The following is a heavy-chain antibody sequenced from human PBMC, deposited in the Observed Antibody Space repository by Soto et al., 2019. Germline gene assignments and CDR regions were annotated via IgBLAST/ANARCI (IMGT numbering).Heavy chain of an antibody. CDR2: IYYSGST. CDR3: ASRKSSPYFDY. D-gene: IGHD3-10*01. Sequence: QVQLQESGPGLVKPSQTLSLTCTVSGGSISSGDYYWSWIRQPPGKGLECIGYIYYSGSTHFNPALQSRATIPVDTSKNQFSLKLSPVTAADTAVYYCASRKSSPYFDYWGQGTLVTVSS. J-gene: IGHJ4*02. CDR1: GGSISSGDYY. V-gene: IGHV4-30-4*01.